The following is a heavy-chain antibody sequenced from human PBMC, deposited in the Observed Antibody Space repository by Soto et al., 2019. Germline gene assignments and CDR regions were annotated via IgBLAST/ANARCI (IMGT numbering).Heavy chain of an antibody. D-gene: IGHD5-12*01. CDR3: ARAFGYSGTHYYYYYMDV. V-gene: IGHV4-4*02. J-gene: IGHJ6*03. CDR1: SGSISSSNW. Sequence: QVQLQESGLGLVKPSGTLSLTCAVSSGSISSSNWWSWVRQTPGKGLEWIGEIYHSGSTNYNPSLKRRVTISVDKSKNQFSLNLRSVTAADTAVYYCARAFGYSGTHYYYYYMDVWGKGTTVTVSS. CDR2: IYHSGST.